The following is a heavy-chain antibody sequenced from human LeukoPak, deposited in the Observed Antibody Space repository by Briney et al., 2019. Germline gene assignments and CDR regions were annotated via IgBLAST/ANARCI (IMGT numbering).Heavy chain of an antibody. CDR2: IYYSRST. CDR3: ARRRAGSTANDY. CDR1: GGSISSYY. Sequence: SETLSLTCTVSGGSISSYYWSWIRQPPGKGLEWIGYIYYSRSTNYNPSLKSRVTISVDTSKNQFSLKLSSVTAADTAVYYCARRRAGSTANDYWGQGTLVTVSS. V-gene: IGHV4-59*12. J-gene: IGHJ4*02. D-gene: IGHD6-6*01.